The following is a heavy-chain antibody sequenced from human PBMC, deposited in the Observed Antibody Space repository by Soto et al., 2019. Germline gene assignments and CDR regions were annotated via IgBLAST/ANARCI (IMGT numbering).Heavy chain of an antibody. V-gene: IGHV3-15*07. J-gene: IGHJ5*02. CDR3: AADLGPADDSNNWFDP. D-gene: IGHD5-18*01. CDR1: GFIFSHAW. CDR2: VKNNGGAT. Sequence: EVQLVESGGDLVKPGGSLRLSCAASGFIFSHAWFHWVRQPPGKGLELVGRVKNNGGATDYAASVKGRFTISRDDSKDTVYLQMRSLRPEDTAIYSCAADLGPADDSNNWFDPWGQGTLVTVSS.